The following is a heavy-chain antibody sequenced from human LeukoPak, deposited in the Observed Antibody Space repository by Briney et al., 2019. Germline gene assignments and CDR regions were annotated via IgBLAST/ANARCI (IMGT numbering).Heavy chain of an antibody. J-gene: IGHJ4*02. V-gene: IGHV3-23*01. CDR3: AKSGYNRFDY. D-gene: IGHD5-24*01. CDR2: ISGSGSGGST. CDR1: GFTFSSSA. Sequence: GGSLRLSCVASGFTFSSSAMSWVRQAPGKGLEWVSSISGSGSGGSTYYADSVKGRFTISRDNSKNTLYLQMNSLRADDTAVYYCAKSGYNRFDYWGQGTLVTVSS.